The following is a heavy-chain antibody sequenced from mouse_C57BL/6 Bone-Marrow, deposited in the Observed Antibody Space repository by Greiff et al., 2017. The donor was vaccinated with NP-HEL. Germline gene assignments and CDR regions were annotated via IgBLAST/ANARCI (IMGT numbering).Heavy chain of an antibody. Sequence: EVKVVESGGDLVKPGGSLKLSCAASGFTFSSYGMSWVRQTPDKRLEWVATISSGGSYTYYPDSVKGRFTISRDNAKNTLYLQMSSLKSEDTAMYYCARQRPLLRYFDVWGTGTTVTVSS. CDR1: GFTFSSYG. D-gene: IGHD1-2*01. CDR2: ISSGGSYT. J-gene: IGHJ1*03. V-gene: IGHV5-6*01. CDR3: ARQRPLLRYFDV.